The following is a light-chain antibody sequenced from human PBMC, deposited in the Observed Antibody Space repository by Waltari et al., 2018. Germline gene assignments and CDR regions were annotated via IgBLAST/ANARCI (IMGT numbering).Light chain of an antibody. J-gene: IGKJ1*01. Sequence: DIQMTQSPSSLSASVGDRVTLTCRASQSISDHVNWYQQKARKAPKLLIYGASRLQNGVPSRFGGSGSGTDFTLTISSLQPEDSATYYCQQSYRTSWTFGQGTKVEVK. V-gene: IGKV1-39*01. CDR3: QQSYRTSWT. CDR2: GAS. CDR1: QSISDH.